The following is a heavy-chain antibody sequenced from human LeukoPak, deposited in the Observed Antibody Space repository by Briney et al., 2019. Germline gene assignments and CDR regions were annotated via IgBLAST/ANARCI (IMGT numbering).Heavy chain of an antibody. CDR2: IRSKAYGGTT. CDR1: GFTFGDYA. Sequence: GGSLRLSCTASGFTFGDYAMSWVRQDPGKGLEWVGFIRSKAYGGTTDYAASVKGRFTISRDDSKSIAYPQMNSLKTEDTAVYYCTAGASDFDYWGQGTLVTLSS. CDR3: TAGASDFDY. D-gene: IGHD1-26*01. J-gene: IGHJ4*02. V-gene: IGHV3-49*04.